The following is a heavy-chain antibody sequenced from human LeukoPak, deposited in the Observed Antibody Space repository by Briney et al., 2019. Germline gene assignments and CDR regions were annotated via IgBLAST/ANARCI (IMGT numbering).Heavy chain of an antibody. V-gene: IGHV6-1*01. J-gene: IGHJ4*02. D-gene: IGHD2-15*01. CDR2: TYYRSKWYN. Sequence: SQTLSLTCAISGDSVSSNSAAWNWIRQSPSRGLEWLGRTYYRSKWYNDYAVSVKSRITINPDTSKNQFSLQLNSVTPEDTAVYYCARGRGNCSGGSCYLYYIDYWGQGTLVTVSS. CDR3: ARGRGNCSGGSCYLYYIDY. CDR1: GDSVSSNSAA.